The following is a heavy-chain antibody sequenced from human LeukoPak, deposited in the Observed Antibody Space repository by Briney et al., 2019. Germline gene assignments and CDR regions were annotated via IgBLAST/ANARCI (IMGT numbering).Heavy chain of an antibody. Sequence: GGSLRLSCAASGFTFSSYAMSWVRQAPGKGLEWVSAISGSGGSTYYADSVKGRFTISRDNSKNSLYLQMNSLRAEDTAVYYCARDETPTNGYDSYDFWGQGTLVTVST. V-gene: IGHV3-23*01. CDR2: ISGSGGST. J-gene: IGHJ4*02. CDR3: ARDETPTNGYDSYDF. D-gene: IGHD5-12*01. CDR1: GFTFSSYA.